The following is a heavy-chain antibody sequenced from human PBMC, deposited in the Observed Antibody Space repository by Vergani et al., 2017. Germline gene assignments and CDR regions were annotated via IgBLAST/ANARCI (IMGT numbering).Heavy chain of an antibody. CDR3: ARDPDIVVVPAAPYYYYYYGMDV. J-gene: IGHJ6*02. D-gene: IGHD2-2*01. V-gene: IGHV1-18*04. CDR2: ISAYNGNT. Sequence: QVQLVQSGADVKKPGASVKVSCKASGYTFTSYGISWVRQAPGQGLEWMGWISAYNGNTNYAQKLQGRVTMTTDTSTSTAYMELRSLRSDDTAVYYCARDPDIVVVPAAPYYYYYYGMDVWGQGTTVTVSS. CDR1: GYTFTSYG.